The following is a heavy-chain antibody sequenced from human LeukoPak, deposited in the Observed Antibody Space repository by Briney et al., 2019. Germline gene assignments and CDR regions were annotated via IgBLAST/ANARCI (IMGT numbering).Heavy chain of an antibody. J-gene: IGHJ4*02. CDR1: GFTFSSYA. CDR3: ARDLVVTDRFDY. CDR2: ISYDGSNK. Sequence: GGSLRLSCAASGFTFSSYAMHWVRQAPGKGLEWVAVISYDGSNKYYADSVKGRFTISRDNSKNTLYLQMNSLRAEDTAVYYCARDLVVTDRFDYWGQGTLVTVSS. V-gene: IGHV3-30-3*01. D-gene: IGHD2-21*02.